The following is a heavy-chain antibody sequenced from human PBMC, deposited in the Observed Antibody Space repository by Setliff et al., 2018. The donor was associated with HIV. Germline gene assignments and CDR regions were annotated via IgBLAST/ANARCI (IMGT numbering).Heavy chain of an antibody. V-gene: IGHV4-61*02. CDR3: ARSYYYDSSGYSSRYWFDP. J-gene: IGHJ5*02. D-gene: IGHD3-22*01. Sequence: SETLSLTCTVSGGSISSASYYWSWIRQPAGKGLEWIGRIYTSGSTNYNPSLKSRVTTSVDTSKNQFSLKLSFVTAAEPAVYYCARSYYYDSSGYSSRYWFDPWGQGTLVTVSS. CDR2: IYTSGST. CDR1: GGSISSASYY.